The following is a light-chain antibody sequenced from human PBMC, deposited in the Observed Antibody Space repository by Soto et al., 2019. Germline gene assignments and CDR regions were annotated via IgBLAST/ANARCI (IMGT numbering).Light chain of an antibody. V-gene: IGKV1-5*01. CDR1: QSISSW. CDR2: DAS. Sequence: IQITQSPSTLSASVGDRVTITCRASQSISSWLAWYQQKPGKAPKLLIYDASSLESGVPSRFSGSGAGTDFTLTISSLQPDDFAAYYCQQYASYPWTFGQGTKVDI. CDR3: QQYASYPWT. J-gene: IGKJ1*01.